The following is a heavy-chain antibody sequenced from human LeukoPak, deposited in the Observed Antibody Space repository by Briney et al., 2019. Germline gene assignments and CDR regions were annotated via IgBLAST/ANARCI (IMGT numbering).Heavy chain of an antibody. J-gene: IGHJ4*02. CDR3: ATGRKLFDH. V-gene: IGHV4-59*01. CDR2: IYYRGST. Sequence: SSETLSLTCTVSGGSINNYYWSWIRQPPGKGLEWIGYIYYRGSTYYNPSLKSRATISVDTSKNQFSLELSSVTAADTAVYFCATGRKLFDHWGQGALVTVSS. CDR1: GGSINNYY.